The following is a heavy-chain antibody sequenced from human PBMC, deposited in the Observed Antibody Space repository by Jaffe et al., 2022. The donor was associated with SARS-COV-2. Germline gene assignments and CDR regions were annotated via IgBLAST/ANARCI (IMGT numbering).Heavy chain of an antibody. V-gene: IGHV3-43*01. D-gene: IGHD3-22*01. CDR2: TSWDGGST. CDR1: GFTFDDYT. CDR3: AKGYDSSGYYAADY. J-gene: IGHJ4*02. Sequence: EVQLVESGGVVVQPGGSLRLSCAASGFTFDDYTMHWVRHAPGKGLEWVSLTSWDGGSTYYADSVKGRFTISRDNSKNSLYLQMNSLRTEDTALYYCAKGYDSSGYYAADYWGQGTLVTVSS.